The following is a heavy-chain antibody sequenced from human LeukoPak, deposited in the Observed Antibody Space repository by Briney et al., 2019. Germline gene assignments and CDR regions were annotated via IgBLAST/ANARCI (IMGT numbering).Heavy chain of an antibody. Sequence: SETLSLTCTVSGGSISSSSYYWGWIRQPPGRGLEWLGSIFYSGNTYYNPSLKSRLTISVDTSKNQFSLKLSSVTAADTAVYYCASAPWGSGSSYISSYYFDYWGQGTLVTVSS. J-gene: IGHJ4*02. V-gene: IGHV4-39*01. CDR1: GGSISSSSYY. CDR2: IFYSGNT. D-gene: IGHD3-16*01. CDR3: ASAPWGSGSSYISSYYFDY.